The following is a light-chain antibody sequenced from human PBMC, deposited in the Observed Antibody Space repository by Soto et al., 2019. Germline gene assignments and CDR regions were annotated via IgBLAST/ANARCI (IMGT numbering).Light chain of an antibody. V-gene: IGKV1-39*01. CDR3: QQSCSTHRYT. CDR2: AAS. Sequence: DIQMTQSPSSLSASVGDRVTITCRASQSISSYLTWYQQKPGKAPQLLIYAASSLQSGVPSRFSGSGSGTDFTLTISSLQPEDFATYYFQQSCSTHRYTFGQRTKREIK. J-gene: IGKJ2*01. CDR1: QSISSY.